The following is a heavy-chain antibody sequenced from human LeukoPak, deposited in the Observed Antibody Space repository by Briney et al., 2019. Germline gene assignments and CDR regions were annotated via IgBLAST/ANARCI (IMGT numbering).Heavy chain of an antibody. CDR2: INHSGST. J-gene: IGHJ4*02. CDR3: ARGLTIFGVVSRNY. CDR1: GGSFSGYY. Sequence: PSETLSFTCAVYGGSFSGYYWSWIRQPPGKGLEWIGEINHSGSTNYNPSLKSRVTISVDTSKNQFSLKLSSVTAADTAVYYCARGLTIFGVVSRNYWGQGILVTVSS. V-gene: IGHV4-34*01. D-gene: IGHD3-3*01.